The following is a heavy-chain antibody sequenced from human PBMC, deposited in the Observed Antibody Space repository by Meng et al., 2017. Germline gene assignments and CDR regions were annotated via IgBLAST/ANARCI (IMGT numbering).Heavy chain of an antibody. J-gene: IGHJ4*02. CDR2: INHSGST. V-gene: IGHV4-34*01. D-gene: IGHD2-21*02. CDR3: ARDTVEAYCGGDCCPLGY. Sequence: HPQQWRPGLFKRPQPLPLTCAVYGGSFSGYYWSWIRQPPGKGLEWIGEINHSGSTNYNPSLKSRVTISVDTSKNQFSLKLSSVTAADTAVYYCARDTVEAYCGGDCCPLGYWGQGTLVTVSS. CDR1: GGSFSGYY.